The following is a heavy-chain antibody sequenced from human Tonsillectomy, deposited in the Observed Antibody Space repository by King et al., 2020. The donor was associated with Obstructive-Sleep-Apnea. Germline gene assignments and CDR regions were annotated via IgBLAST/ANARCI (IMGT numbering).Heavy chain of an antibody. CDR1: GYTFSNYG. D-gene: IGHD6-13*01. CDR3: ARGDGYSSSPTPF. J-gene: IGHJ4*02. CDR2: ISAYNGNT. Sequence: QLVQSGAEVKKPGASVKVSCKASGYTFSNYGISWVRQAPGQGLEWMGWISAYNGNTNFAQKLQDRLTMTTYTSTNTAYMELMSLRSDDTAVYYCARGDGYSSSPTPFWGQGTLVTVSS. V-gene: IGHV1-18*04.